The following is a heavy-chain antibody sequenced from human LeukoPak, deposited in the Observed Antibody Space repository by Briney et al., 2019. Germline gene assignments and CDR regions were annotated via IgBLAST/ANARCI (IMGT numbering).Heavy chain of an antibody. CDR3: ARDRSYCSGGRCYDLFDY. D-gene: IGHD2-15*01. J-gene: IGHJ4*02. Sequence: PGGSLRLSCSVSGFTLSSYWMTWVRQAPGKGLEWAANINRDGSEKHCVDSVAGRFTVSRDNAKNSLYLQMNSLRAEDTAVYYCARDRSYCSGGRCYDLFDYWGQGALVTVSS. CDR1: GFTLSSYW. V-gene: IGHV3-7*01. CDR2: INRDGSEK.